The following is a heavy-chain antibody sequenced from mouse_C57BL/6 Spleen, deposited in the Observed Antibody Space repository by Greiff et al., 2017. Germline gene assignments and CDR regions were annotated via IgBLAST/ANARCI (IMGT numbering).Heavy chain of an antibody. CDR1: GFTFSSYG. Sequence: EVKLQESGGDLVKPGGSLKLSCAASGFTFSSYGMSWVRQTPDKRLAWVATISSGGSYTYYPDSVKGRFTIARDNAKNTLYLQMSSLKSEDTAMYYCARQGDDYCDYYDMGCRGQGTSVTVSS. CDR2: ISSGGSYT. CDR3: ARQGDDYCDYYDMGC. J-gene: IGHJ4*01. D-gene: IGHD2-4*01. V-gene: IGHV5-6*01.